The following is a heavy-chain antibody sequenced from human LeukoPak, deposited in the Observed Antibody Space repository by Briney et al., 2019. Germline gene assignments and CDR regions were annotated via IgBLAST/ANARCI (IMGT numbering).Heavy chain of an antibody. J-gene: IGHJ6*02. CDR3: ARDGDYEVAMDV. Sequence: SETLSLTCAVSGGSTSRYYWTWIRQPPGKGLEWIGYVYHSGSTKYSTSLRSRVTISVDTSKNQFSLNLRSVTAADTAVYYCARDGDYEVAMDVWGQGTTDIVSS. V-gene: IGHV4-59*12. CDR1: GGSTSRYY. D-gene: IGHD4-17*01. CDR2: VYHSGST.